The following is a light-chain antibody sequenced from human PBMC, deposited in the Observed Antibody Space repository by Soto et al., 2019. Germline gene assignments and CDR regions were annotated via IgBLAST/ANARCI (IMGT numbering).Light chain of an antibody. J-gene: IGKJ5*01. CDR1: QDISVY. V-gene: IGKV1-27*01. Sequence: DIQMTQSPSSLSASVGDRVTITCRASQDISVYLAWYQQKPGKVPKLLIYSASTLQSGVPSRFSGSGSGTDFNLTISSLQPEDVATYFCQKFTTAPLTFGQGTRLQIK. CDR3: QKFTTAPLT. CDR2: SAS.